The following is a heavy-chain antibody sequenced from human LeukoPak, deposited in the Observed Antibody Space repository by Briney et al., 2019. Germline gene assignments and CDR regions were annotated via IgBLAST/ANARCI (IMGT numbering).Heavy chain of an antibody. Sequence: ASVKVSCKASGYTFTSCDINWVRQATGQGLEWMGWMNPNSGNTGYAQKFQGRVTMTRNTSISTAYMELSSLRSEDTAVYYCARGLSGYDYYYYYYYMDVWGKGTTVTVSS. CDR1: GYTFTSCD. CDR2: MNPNSGNT. V-gene: IGHV1-8*01. D-gene: IGHD5-12*01. J-gene: IGHJ6*03. CDR3: ARGLSGYDYYYYYYYMDV.